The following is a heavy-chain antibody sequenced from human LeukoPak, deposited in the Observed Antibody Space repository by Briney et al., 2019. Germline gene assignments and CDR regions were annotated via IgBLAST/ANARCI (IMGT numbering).Heavy chain of an antibody. J-gene: IGHJ4*02. CDR3: ARDVGFYYDSGSVLDQ. CDR2: VSGVNGDT. Sequence: ASVKVSCKASGYTFTSYGISWVRQAPGQGLEWMGWVSGVNGDTKYAQKVQGRVTMTTDTSTSTAYMELRSLRSDDTAVYYCARDVGFYYDSGSVLDQWGQGTRVIVSS. CDR1: GYTFTSYG. V-gene: IGHV1-18*01. D-gene: IGHD3-10*01.